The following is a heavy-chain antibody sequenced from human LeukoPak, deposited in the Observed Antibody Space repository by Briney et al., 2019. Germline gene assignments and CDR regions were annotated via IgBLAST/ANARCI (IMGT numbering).Heavy chain of an antibody. J-gene: IGHJ4*02. D-gene: IGHD2-2*02. CDR3: ARADCSSSGCHTVSY. CDR1: GFTFSSYA. V-gene: IGHV3-64*02. Sequence: GGSLRLSCAASGFTFSSYAMQWVRQAPGKGLEYVSVIDSIGDSTYYADSVKGRFSVSRDNSKNTLYLQMDSLRPDDMAVYYCARADCSSSGCHTVSYWGQGTLVTVSS. CDR2: IDSIGDST.